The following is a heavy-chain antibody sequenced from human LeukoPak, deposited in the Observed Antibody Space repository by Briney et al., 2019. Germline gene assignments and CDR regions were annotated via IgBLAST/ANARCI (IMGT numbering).Heavy chain of an antibody. CDR2: MNPNSGNT. V-gene: IGHV1-8*01. Sequence: ASVKVSCKASVYTFTSYDINWVRQAPGQGLEWMGWMNPNSGNTDYAQKFQGRVTMTRNTSISTAYMELSSLRSEDTAVYYCARGRTSWNYIYYYYMDVWGKGTTVTVSS. J-gene: IGHJ6*03. CDR3: ARGRTSWNYIYYYYMDV. CDR1: VYTFTSYD. D-gene: IGHD1-7*01.